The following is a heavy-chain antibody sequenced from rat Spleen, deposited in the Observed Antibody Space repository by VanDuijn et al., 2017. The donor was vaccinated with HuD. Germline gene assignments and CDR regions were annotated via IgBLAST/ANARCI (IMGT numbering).Heavy chain of an antibody. CDR2: IASGGSNT. CDR3: TTDGQGARFAY. J-gene: IGHJ2*01. Sequence: EVQLVESGGGLVQPGRSLKLSCAASGFTFSNYGLAWVCQAPTKGLEWVATIASGGSNTYYPDSVKGRFTISRDNGKSTLYLQMDSLRSEDTATYYCTTDGQGARFAYWGQGVMVTVSS. V-gene: IGHV5-29*01. CDR1: GFTFSNYG. D-gene: IGHD5-1*01.